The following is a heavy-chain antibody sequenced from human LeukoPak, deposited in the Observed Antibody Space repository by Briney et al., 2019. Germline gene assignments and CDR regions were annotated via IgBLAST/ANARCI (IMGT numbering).Heavy chain of an antibody. CDR2: NIPIFGTA. CDR3: ARVHPPSTGWATRGDWFDP. Sequence: ASVKVSCKASGGTFSSYAISWVRQAPGQGLEWMGGNIPIFGTANYAQKFQGRVTITADESTSTAYMELSSLRSEDTAVYYCARVHPPSTGWATRGDWFDPWGQGTLVTVSS. J-gene: IGHJ5*02. V-gene: IGHV1-69*01. CDR1: GGTFSSYA. D-gene: IGHD2-15*01.